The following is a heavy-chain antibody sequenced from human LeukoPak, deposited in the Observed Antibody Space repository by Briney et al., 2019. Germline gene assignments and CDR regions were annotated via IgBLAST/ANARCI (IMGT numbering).Heavy chain of an antibody. CDR3: ARARYCSSTSCPGSYFDY. Sequence: ASVKVSCKASGYTFTSYGISWVRQAPGQGLEWIGWISAYNGNTNYAQKLQGRVTMTTDTSTSTAYMELRSLRSDDTAVYYCARARYCSSTSCPGSYFDYWGQGTLVTVSS. CDR1: GYTFTSYG. J-gene: IGHJ4*02. D-gene: IGHD2-2*01. V-gene: IGHV1-18*01. CDR2: ISAYNGNT.